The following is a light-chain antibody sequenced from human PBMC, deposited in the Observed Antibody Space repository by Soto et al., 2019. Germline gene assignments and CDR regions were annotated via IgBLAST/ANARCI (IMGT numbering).Light chain of an antibody. CDR2: GAS. V-gene: IGKV3-15*01. Sequence: DIVLTQSPRTLSLSPGERATLSCRASQSVSNNYLAWYQQKPGQAPRLLIYGASTRATGIPARFSGSGSGTLFPLTISSMNSEDFAVYYCQQYNNWWTFGQGTKVDIK. J-gene: IGKJ1*01. CDR1: QSVSNN. CDR3: QQYNNWWT.